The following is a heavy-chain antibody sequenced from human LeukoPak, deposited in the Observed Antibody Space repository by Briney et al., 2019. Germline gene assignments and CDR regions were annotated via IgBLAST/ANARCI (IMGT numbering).Heavy chain of an antibody. Sequence: GGSLRLSCEASGFTFSSYEMNWVRQAPGKGLEWVSYISSSGSTIYYADSVKGRFTISRDNAKNSLYLQMNSLRAEDTAVYYCASLNIVVVPAAIGTVDYWGQGILVTVSS. CDR2: ISSSGSTI. D-gene: IGHD2-2*01. CDR1: GFTFSSYE. V-gene: IGHV3-48*03. CDR3: ASLNIVVVPAAIGTVDY. J-gene: IGHJ4*02.